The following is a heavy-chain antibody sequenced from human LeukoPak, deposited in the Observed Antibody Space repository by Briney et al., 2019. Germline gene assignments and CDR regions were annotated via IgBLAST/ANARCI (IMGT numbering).Heavy chain of an antibody. D-gene: IGHD6-19*01. CDR3: ARDSPNSSGWTYYYYGMDV. CDR1: GGSISSYY. V-gene: IGHV4-59*01. Sequence: SETLSLTCTVCGGSISSYYWSWIRQPPGKGLEWIGYIYYRGSTNYDPSLKSRVTISVDTSKNQFSLKLSSVTAADTAVYYCARDSPNSSGWTYYYYGMDVWGQGTTVTVSS. CDR2: IYYRGST. J-gene: IGHJ6*02.